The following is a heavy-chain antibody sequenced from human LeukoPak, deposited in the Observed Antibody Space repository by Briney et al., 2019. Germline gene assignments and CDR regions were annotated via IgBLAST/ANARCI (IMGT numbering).Heavy chain of an antibody. Sequence: PGGSLRLSCAASGSTFSSYWMHWVRQAPGKGLVWVSRINSDGSSTSYADSVKGRFTISRDNAKNTLYLQMNSLRAEDTAVYYCARSSPSYHFDYWGQGTLVTVSS. CDR2: INSDGSST. CDR1: GSTFSSYW. V-gene: IGHV3-74*01. J-gene: IGHJ4*02. D-gene: IGHD1-26*01. CDR3: ARSSPSYHFDY.